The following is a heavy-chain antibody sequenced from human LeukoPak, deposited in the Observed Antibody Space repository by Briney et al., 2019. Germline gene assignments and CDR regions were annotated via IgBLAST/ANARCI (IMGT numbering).Heavy chain of an antibody. CDR3: ARDRGYSSSPGNAFDI. Sequence: GGSLRLSCAASGFTFSSYSMNWVRQAPGQGLEWVSYITSDSVTMFYADSVKGRFTASRDNAENSMYLQMNSLRAEDTAVYYCARDRGYSSSPGNAFDIWGQGTMVTVSS. V-gene: IGHV3-48*01. D-gene: IGHD6-6*01. J-gene: IGHJ3*02. CDR1: GFTFSSYS. CDR2: ITSDSVTM.